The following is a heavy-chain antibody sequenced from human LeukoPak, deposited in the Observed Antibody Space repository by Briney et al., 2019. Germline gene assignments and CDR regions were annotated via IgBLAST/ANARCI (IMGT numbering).Heavy chain of an antibody. CDR3: ARADYYDSSGYIDY. D-gene: IGHD3-22*01. V-gene: IGHV3-48*01. Sequence: GGSLRLSCAASGFTFSSYSMNWVRQAPGKGLEWVSYISSSSTIYYADSVKGRFTISRDNAKNSLYLQMNSLRAEDTAVYYCARADYYDSSGYIDYWGQGTLVTVSS. CDR2: ISSSSTI. CDR1: GFTFSSYS. J-gene: IGHJ4*02.